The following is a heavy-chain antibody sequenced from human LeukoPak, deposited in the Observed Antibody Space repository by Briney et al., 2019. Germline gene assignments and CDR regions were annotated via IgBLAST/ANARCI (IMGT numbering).Heavy chain of an antibody. D-gene: IGHD1-26*01. Sequence: SEILSLTCTVSGGSISSYYRSWIRQPAGKGLEWIGRIYTSGSTNYNASLKSRVSMSVDTSKNQFSLKLSSVTAADTAVFYCARENSGSYREFDYWGQGTLVTVSS. CDR1: GGSISSYY. CDR2: IYTSGST. CDR3: ARENSGSYREFDY. V-gene: IGHV4-4*07. J-gene: IGHJ4*02.